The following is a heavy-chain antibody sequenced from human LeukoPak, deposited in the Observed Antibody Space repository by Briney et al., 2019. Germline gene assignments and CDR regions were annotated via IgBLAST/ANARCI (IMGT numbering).Heavy chain of an antibody. CDR2: ISSSSTYI. CDR3: AKDVPESYYDSSGYYS. Sequence: GGSLRLSCAASGFTFSSYSMNWVRQAPGKGLEWVSSISSSSTYIYYADSVKGRFTISRDNSKNTLYLQMNSLRAEDTAVYYCAKDVPESYYDSSGYYSWGQGTLVTVSS. J-gene: IGHJ4*02. CDR1: GFTFSSYS. D-gene: IGHD3-22*01. V-gene: IGHV3-21*04.